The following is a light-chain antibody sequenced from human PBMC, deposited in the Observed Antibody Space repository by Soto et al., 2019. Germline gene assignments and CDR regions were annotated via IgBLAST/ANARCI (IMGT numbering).Light chain of an antibody. CDR3: AAWDDSLTGLYV. Sequence: QAVVTQPPSASGTPGQRVTISCSGSSSNIGTKAVNWYQQLPGTAPKLLIHSNDQRPSGVPDRFSGSKSGTSASLAISGLQSEDEADYYCAAWDDSLTGLYVFGTGTKLTVL. CDR1: SSNIGTKA. J-gene: IGLJ1*01. V-gene: IGLV1-44*01. CDR2: SND.